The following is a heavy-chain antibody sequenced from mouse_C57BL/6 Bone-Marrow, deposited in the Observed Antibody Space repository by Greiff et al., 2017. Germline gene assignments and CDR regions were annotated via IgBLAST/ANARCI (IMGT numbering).Heavy chain of an antibody. CDR1: GYAFSSSW. Sequence: VQLQQSGPELVKPGASVKISCKASGYAFSSSWMNWVKQRPGKGLEWIGRIYPGDGDTNYNGKFKGKATLTADKSSSTAYMQLNSLTSEDSAVYFCASYYYGSTRDYWGQGTTLTVSS. V-gene: IGHV1-82*01. J-gene: IGHJ2*01. CDR3: ASYYYGSTRDY. CDR2: IYPGDGDT. D-gene: IGHD1-1*01.